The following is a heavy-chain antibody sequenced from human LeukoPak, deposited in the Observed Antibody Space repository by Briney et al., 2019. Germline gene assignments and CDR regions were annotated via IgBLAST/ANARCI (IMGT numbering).Heavy chain of an antibody. Sequence: PGGSLRLSCAASGFTFSSYEMNWVRQAPGKGLEWVSYISSGSTIYDADSVKGRFTISRDNAKNSLYLQMNSLRAEDTAVYYCARESIAVAGAPFDYWGQVTLVTVSS. V-gene: IGHV3-48*03. CDR1: GFTFSSYE. CDR3: ARESIAVAGAPFDY. CDR2: ISSGSTI. J-gene: IGHJ4*02. D-gene: IGHD6-19*01.